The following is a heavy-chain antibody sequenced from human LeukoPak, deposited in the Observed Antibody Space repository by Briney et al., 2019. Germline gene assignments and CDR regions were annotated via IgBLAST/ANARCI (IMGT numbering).Heavy chain of an antibody. J-gene: IGHJ4*02. CDR2: IESDASNT. Sequence: GGSLRLSCAASGFAFGSHWMRWVRQAPGKGLVWVARIESDASNTRYADSVKGRFTISRDNANKTLYLQMNSLRAEDTAVYYRTRDGSGSRIPFDYWGQGTLVTVSS. CDR3: TRDGSGSRIPFDY. V-gene: IGHV3-74*01. CDR1: GFAFGSHW. D-gene: IGHD1-26*01.